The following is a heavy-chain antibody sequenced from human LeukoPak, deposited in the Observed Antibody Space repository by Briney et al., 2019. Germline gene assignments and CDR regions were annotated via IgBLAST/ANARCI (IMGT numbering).Heavy chain of an antibody. J-gene: IGHJ3*02. V-gene: IGHV4-4*09. D-gene: IGHD4-17*01. CDR1: GGSISSYY. CDR2: IYTSGST. CDR3: ARRHISVTSAFDI. Sequence: PSETLSLTCTVSGGSISSYYWSWLRQPPGKGLEWIGYIYTSGSTNYNPSLKSRVTMSVDTSKNQFSLKLSSVTAADTAVYYCARRHISVTSAFDIWGQGTMVTVSS.